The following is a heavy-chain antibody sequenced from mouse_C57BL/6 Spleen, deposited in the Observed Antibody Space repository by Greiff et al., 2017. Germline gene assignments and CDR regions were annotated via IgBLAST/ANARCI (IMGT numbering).Heavy chain of an antibody. CDR1: GYTFTSYD. D-gene: IGHD2-1*01. J-gene: IGHJ4*01. CDR3: ARSYGNHAMDY. V-gene: IGHV1-85*01. Sequence: QVQLQQSGPELVKPGASVKLSCKASGYTFTSYDINWVKQRPGQGLEWIGWIYPRDGSTKYNEKFKGKATLTVDTSSSTAYMERHSLTSEDSAVYFCARSYGNHAMDYWGQGTSVTVSS. CDR2: IYPRDGST.